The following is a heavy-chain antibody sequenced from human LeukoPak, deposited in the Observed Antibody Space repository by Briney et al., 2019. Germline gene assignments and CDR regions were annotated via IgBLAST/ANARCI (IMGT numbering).Heavy chain of an antibody. Sequence: GGSLRLSCAASGFTFSSYSMNWVRQAPGKGLEWVSSISSSSSYIYYADSVKGRFTISRDNAENTLYLQMNSLRVEDTAVYYCVRSAFHAGSGNYYDYWGQGTLVTVSS. D-gene: IGHD3-22*01. J-gene: IGHJ4*02. CDR2: ISSSSSYI. CDR1: GFTFSSYS. V-gene: IGHV3-21*01. CDR3: VRSAFHAGSGNYYDY.